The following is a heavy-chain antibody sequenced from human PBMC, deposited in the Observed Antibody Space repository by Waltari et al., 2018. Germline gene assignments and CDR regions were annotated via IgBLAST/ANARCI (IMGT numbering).Heavy chain of an antibody. Sequence: QVQLQESGPGLVKPSETLSLTCTVSGGSISSHYWSWIRQPPGKGLEWIGYIYYGGSTNYNPSLKSRVTISVDTSKNQFSLKLSSVTAADTAVYYCARDYRSRHIAAAGRSYGMDVWGQGTTVTVSS. V-gene: IGHV4-59*11. CDR3: ARDYRSRHIAAAGRSYGMDV. J-gene: IGHJ6*02. CDR2: IYYGGST. D-gene: IGHD6-13*01. CDR1: GGSISSHY.